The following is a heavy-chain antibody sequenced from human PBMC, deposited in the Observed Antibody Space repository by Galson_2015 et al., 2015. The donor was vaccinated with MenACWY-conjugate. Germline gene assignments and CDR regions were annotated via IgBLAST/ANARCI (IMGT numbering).Heavy chain of an antibody. CDR2: VSGSGGST. CDR1: GFRFGDYA. Sequence: SLRLSCAASGFRFGDYAMTWVRQAPGKGLEWISTVSGSGGSTYYADSVKGRFTISRDNSKNTLFLQMTSLRADDTAIYYCAKDLRTIFQLVFDLWGQGTLVIVSS. J-gene: IGHJ5*02. D-gene: IGHD3-10*01. CDR3: AKDLRTIFQLVFDL. V-gene: IGHV3-23*01.